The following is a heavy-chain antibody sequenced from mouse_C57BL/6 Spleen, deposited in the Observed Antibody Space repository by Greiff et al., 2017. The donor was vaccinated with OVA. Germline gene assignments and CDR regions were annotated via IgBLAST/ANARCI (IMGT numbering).Heavy chain of an antibody. V-gene: IGHV1-80*01. D-gene: IGHD2-3*01. CDR1: GYAFSSYW. CDR3: VAYDGYYVND. J-gene: IGHJ2*01. Sequence: VQVVESGAELVKPGASVKISCKASGYAFSSYWMNWVKQRPGRGLEWIGQIYPGDGDTNYNGTFKGKATLTEDKSARTTSMQISSLTSEDSAVYCCVAYDGYYVNDWGPGTTVTVSS. CDR2: IYPGDGDT.